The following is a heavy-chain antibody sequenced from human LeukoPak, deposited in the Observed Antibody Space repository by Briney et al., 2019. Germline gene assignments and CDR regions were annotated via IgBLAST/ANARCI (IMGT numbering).Heavy chain of an antibody. V-gene: IGHV3-11*04. D-gene: IGHD2-21*01. J-gene: IGHJ4*02. CDR3: AKDQAQYCGGECYSIGNFDY. CDR2: ISSSGSTI. Sequence: PGGSLRLSCAASGFTFSDHYMSWIRQAPGKGLEWVSYISSSGSTIYYADSVKGRFTISRDNSKNTLYLEMNSLRAEDTAVYYCAKDQAQYCGGECYSIGNFDYWGQGTLVTVSS. CDR1: GFTFSDHY.